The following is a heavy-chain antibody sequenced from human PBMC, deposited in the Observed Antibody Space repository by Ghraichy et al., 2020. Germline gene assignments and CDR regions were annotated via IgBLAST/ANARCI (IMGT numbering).Heavy chain of an antibody. CDR1: GFTFSSYW. J-gene: IGHJ3*02. V-gene: IGHV3-7*01. CDR2: IKQDGSEK. CDR3: ARVVGDIAFDI. Sequence: GGSLRLSCAASGFTFSSYWMSWVRQSPGKGLEWVANIKQDGSEKYYVDSVKGRFTISRDNAKNSLYLQMNSLRAEDTAVYYCARVVGDIAFDIWGQGTMVTVSS. D-gene: IGHD3-16*01.